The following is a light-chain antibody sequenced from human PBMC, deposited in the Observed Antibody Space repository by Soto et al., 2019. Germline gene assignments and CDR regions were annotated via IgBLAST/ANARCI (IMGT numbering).Light chain of an antibody. CDR1: QSVGNTS. CDR2: GAS. CDR3: QQYGESPPT. Sequence: EIVLTQSPGTLSLSPGERATLSCRASQSVGNTSVAWYQQKPGQAPRLLVSGASSRATGIPDRYSGSGSGTDFTLTIDRLEPEDFAVYFCQQYGESPPTFGGGTKVEIK. V-gene: IGKV3-20*01. J-gene: IGKJ4*01.